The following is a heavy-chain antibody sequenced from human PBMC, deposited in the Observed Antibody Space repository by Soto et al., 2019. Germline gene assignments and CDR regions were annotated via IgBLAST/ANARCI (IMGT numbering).Heavy chain of an antibody. CDR3: ARVHIVVVVTSAFDI. J-gene: IGHJ3*02. Sequence: ASVKVSCKASGYTFTGYYMHWVRQAPGQGLEWMGWINPNSGGTNYAQKFQGRVTMTRDTSISTAYMELSRLRSDDTAVYYCARVHIVVVVTSAFDIWGQGTMVTVSS. CDR2: INPNSGGT. CDR1: GYTFTGYY. V-gene: IGHV1-2*02. D-gene: IGHD2-15*01.